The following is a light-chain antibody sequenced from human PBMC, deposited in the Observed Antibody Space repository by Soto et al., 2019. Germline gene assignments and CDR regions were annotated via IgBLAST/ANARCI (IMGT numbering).Light chain of an antibody. CDR2: GAS. Sequence: EIVLTQSPGTLSLSPGDRATLSCRASQSVSSNLAWYQQTPGQAPRLLMYGASSRATGIPDRFSGSGSGTDFTLTISRLEPEDFAVYYCQQYGSSPWTFGQGTKVDI. J-gene: IGKJ1*01. V-gene: IGKV3-20*01. CDR3: QQYGSSPWT. CDR1: QSVSSN.